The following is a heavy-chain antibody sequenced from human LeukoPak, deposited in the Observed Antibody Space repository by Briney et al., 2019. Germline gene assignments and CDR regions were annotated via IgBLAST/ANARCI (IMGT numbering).Heavy chain of an antibody. Sequence: GASVKVSCRASGGTFSSYAISWVRQAPGQGLEGMGGIIPIFGTANYAQKFQGRVTITADESTSTAYMELSSLRSEDTAVYYCARDTRNSSSWFYYFDYWGQGTLVTVSS. J-gene: IGHJ4*02. V-gene: IGHV1-69*13. CDR2: IIPIFGTA. CDR1: GGTFSSYA. CDR3: ARDTRNSSSWFYYFDY. D-gene: IGHD6-13*01.